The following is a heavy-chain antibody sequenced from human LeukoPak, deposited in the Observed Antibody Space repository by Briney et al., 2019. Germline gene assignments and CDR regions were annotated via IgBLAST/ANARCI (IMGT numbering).Heavy chain of an antibody. V-gene: IGHV3-30*02. D-gene: IGHD4-17*01. CDR3: ARESGSVTSEVDFDY. CDR2: IRYDGSNK. CDR1: GFAFSTYG. Sequence: GGSLRLSCAASGFAFSTYGMHWVRQAPGKGLEWVAFIRYDGSNKYYADSVKGRFTISRDNSKKTLHLQMNGLRAEDTAVYYCARESGSVTSEVDFDYWGQGTLVTVSS. J-gene: IGHJ4*02.